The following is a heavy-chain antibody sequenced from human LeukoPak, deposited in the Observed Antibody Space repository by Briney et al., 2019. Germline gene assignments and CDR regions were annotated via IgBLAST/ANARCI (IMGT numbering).Heavy chain of an antibody. V-gene: IGHV3-53*01. CDR1: GFTVSSTY. CDR3: ARGDGSYYFDY. J-gene: IGHJ4*02. Sequence: GGSLRLSCAASGFTVSSTYMSWVRQAPGKGLEWVSGIYSGGSTFYADSLKGRFTISRDNSKNTLYLQMNSLRVEDTALYYCARGDGSYYFDYWGQGTLVTVSS. CDR2: IYSGGST. D-gene: IGHD3-10*01.